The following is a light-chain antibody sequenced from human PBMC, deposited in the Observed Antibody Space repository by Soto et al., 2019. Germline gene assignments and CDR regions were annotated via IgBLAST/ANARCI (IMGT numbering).Light chain of an antibody. CDR1: SSDVGGYNY. CDR2: EVS. CDR3: RSYRTGGPFV. J-gene: IGLJ1*01. Sequence: QSALTQPASVSGSPGQSIAISCTGTSSDVGGYNYVSWYQQLPGKAPKLLISEVSNRSSGVSHRFSGSKSGNTASLTISGLQAEDGADFYCRSYRTGGPFVFGTGTKVTVL. V-gene: IGLV2-14*01.